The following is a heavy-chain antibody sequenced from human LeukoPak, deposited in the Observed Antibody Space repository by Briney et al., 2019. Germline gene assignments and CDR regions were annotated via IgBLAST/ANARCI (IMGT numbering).Heavy chain of an antibody. Sequence: SVKVSCKTSGGTFSPYAINWLRQAPGQGHEWMGSIIPIFDLTNYAQNLQDRVTITADESTSTAYIELSSLRSEDTAMYYCARDRRPYDSSSHCFDPWGQGTLVTVSS. CDR1: GGTFSPYA. V-gene: IGHV1-69*13. J-gene: IGHJ5*02. CDR3: ARDRRPYDSSSHCFDP. CDR2: IIPIFDLT. D-gene: IGHD3-22*01.